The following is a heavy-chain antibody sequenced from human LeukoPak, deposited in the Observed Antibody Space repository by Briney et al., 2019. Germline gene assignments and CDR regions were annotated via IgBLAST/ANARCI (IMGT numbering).Heavy chain of an antibody. Sequence: SETLSLTCTVSGGSISGYYWSWIRQPPGKGLEWIGLIYYSGSANYNPSLKSRVTISLDTSTDQISLKLTSMTAVDTAVYYCARGWDTGYGYYGMDVWGQGTTVTVSS. D-gene: IGHD5-18*01. J-gene: IGHJ6*02. V-gene: IGHV4-59*12. CDR2: IYYSGSA. CDR3: ARGWDTGYGYYGMDV. CDR1: GGSISGYY.